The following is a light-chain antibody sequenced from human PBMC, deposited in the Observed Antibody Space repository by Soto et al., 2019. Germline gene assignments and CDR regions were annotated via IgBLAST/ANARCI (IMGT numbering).Light chain of an antibody. CDR3: QHYRTS. J-gene: IGKJ4*01. Sequence: PGERATLSCRASQSVSSSYLAWYQQKPGQAPRLLIYGASSRATGIPDRFSGSGSGTDFTLTITRLEPEDFAVYYCQHYRTSFRGGTKVEIK. CDR2: GAS. V-gene: IGKV3-20*01. CDR1: QSVSSSY.